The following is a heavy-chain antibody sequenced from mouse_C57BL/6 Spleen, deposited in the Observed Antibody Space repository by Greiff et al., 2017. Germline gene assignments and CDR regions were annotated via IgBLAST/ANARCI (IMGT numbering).Heavy chain of an antibody. CDR1: GYTFTDYN. CDR3: AHYYGSNFAY. D-gene: IGHD1-1*01. V-gene: IGHV1-22*01. J-gene: IGHJ3*01. CDR2: INPNNGGT. Sequence: EVQLQQSGPELVKPGASVQMSCKASGYTFTDYNMHWVKQSHGKSLEWIGYINPNNGGTSYNQKFKGKATLTVNKSSSTAYMELRSLTSEDSAVYYCAHYYGSNFAYWGQGTLVTVSA.